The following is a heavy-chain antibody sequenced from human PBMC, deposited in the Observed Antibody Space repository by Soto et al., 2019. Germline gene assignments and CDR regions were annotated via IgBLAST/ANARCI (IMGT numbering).Heavy chain of an antibody. CDR1: GGTFSSYA. D-gene: IGHD1-26*01. J-gene: IGHJ6*02. CDR3: ARDSVRYGGYYYYGMDV. V-gene: IGHV1-69*12. Sequence: QVQLVQSGAEVKEPGSSVKVSCKASGGTFSSYAISWVRQAPGQGLEWMGGIIPIFGTANYAQKFQGRVTITADESTSTAYMELSSLRSEDTAVYYCARDSVRYGGYYYYGMDVWGQGTTVTVSS. CDR2: IIPIFGTA.